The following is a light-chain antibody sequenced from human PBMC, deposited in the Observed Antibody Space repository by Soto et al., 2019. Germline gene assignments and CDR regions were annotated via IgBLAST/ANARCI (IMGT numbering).Light chain of an antibody. CDR3: QQYNNWLSIT. V-gene: IGKV3-15*01. CDR1: QSISSN. Sequence: EIVMTQPPATLSVSPRERGTLSCRPSQSISSNLAWYQQKPGQAPRLLIYGASTRATGIPARFSGSGSGTEFTLTISSLQSEDFAVYYCQQYNNWLSITFGQGPRLEI. J-gene: IGKJ5*01. CDR2: GAS.